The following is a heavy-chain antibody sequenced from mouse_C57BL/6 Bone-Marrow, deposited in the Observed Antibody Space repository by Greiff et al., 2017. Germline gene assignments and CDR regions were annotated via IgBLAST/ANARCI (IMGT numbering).Heavy chain of an antibody. CDR2: LDPNSGGT. CDR3: AHGNYFYWYFAV. J-gene: IGHJ1*03. CDR1: GYTFPSYW. D-gene: IGHD2-1*01. V-gene: IGHV1-72*01. Sequence: QVQLKQPGAELVKPGASVKLSCQASGYTFPSYWMHWVKQRPGRGLEWIGRLDPNSGGTKSNEKFTSKAPLTVDKPSSTAYMQLSSLTSEDSAVYYGAHGNYFYWYFAVWGTGTTVTVSS.